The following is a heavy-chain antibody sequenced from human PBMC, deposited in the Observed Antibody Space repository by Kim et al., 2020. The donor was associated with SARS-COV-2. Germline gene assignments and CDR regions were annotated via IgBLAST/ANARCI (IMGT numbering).Heavy chain of an antibody. CDR3: ARSKGGLNARFDL. V-gene: IGHV3-30-3*01. D-gene: IGHD3-16*01. Sequence: GGSLRLSCVGSGFTFSGFNIHWVRQTPGKGLEWVAVLPYDGVNKYMADSVKGRFTVSRDNPKKVVNLQMSSVRDEDTAIYYCARSKGGLNARFDLWGQGTPVTVSS. CDR1: GFTFSGFN. CDR2: LPYDGVNK. J-gene: IGHJ4*02.